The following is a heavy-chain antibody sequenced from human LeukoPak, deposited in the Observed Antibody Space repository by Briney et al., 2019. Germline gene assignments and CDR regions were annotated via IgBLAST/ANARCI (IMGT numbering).Heavy chain of an antibody. CDR2: IYYSGST. D-gene: IGHD6-13*01. J-gene: IGHJ4*02. Sequence: SETLSLTCTVSGGSISSYYWSWIRQPPGKGLEWIGYIYYSGSTNYNPSLKSRVTISVDTSKNQFSLKLSSVTAADTAVYYCARDLIAADGRDYFDYWGQGTLVTVSS. V-gene: IGHV4-59*01. CDR3: ARDLIAADGRDYFDY. CDR1: GGSISSYY.